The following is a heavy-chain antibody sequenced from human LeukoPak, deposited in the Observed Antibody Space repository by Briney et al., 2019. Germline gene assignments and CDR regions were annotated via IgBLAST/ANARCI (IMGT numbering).Heavy chain of an antibody. CDR1: GYTFTSYY. D-gene: IGHD6-19*01. CDR2: INPNSGGT. CDR3: AREEYSSGWYAYNWFDP. J-gene: IGHJ5*02. Sequence: GASVKVSCKASGYTFTSYYMHWVRQAPGQGLEWMGWINPNSGGTNYAQKFQGWVTMTRDTSISTAYMELSRLRSDDTAVYYCAREEYSSGWYAYNWFDPWGQGTLVTVSS. V-gene: IGHV1-2*04.